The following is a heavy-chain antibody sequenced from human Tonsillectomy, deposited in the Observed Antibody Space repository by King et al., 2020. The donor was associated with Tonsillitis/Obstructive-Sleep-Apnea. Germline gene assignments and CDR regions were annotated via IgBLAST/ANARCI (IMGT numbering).Heavy chain of an antibody. V-gene: IGHV3-23*04. D-gene: IGHD7-27*01. Sequence: VQLVESGGGLVQPGGSLRLSCAASGFTFSSYAMSWVRQAPGKGLEWVSAISGSGGSKYYADSVKGRFTISRDNSKNTLYLQMNSLRAEDTAVYYCAKGPSRTGDDRSGFRYYYYGMDVWGQGTTVTVSS. J-gene: IGHJ6*02. CDR2: ISGSGGSK. CDR1: GFTFSSYA. CDR3: AKGPSRTGDDRSGFRYYYYGMDV.